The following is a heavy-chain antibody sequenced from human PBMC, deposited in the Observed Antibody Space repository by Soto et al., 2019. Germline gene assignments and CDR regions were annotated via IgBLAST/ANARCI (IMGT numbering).Heavy chain of an antibody. D-gene: IGHD3-10*01. J-gene: IGHJ1*01. CDR1: GFTFSNAW. V-gene: IGHV3-15*01. Sequence: PGGYLRLSCAASGFTFSNAWMSWVRQAPGKGLEWVGRIKSKTDGGTTDYAAPVKGRFTISRDDSKNTLYLQMNSLKTEDTAVYDCTTSYRSGIYYLWGQGTLVTVSS. CDR3: TTSYRSGIYYL. CDR2: IKSKTDGGTT.